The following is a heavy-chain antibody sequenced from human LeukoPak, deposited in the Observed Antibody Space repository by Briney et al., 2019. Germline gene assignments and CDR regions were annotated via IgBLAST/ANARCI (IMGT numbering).Heavy chain of an antibody. D-gene: IGHD3-22*01. CDR2: MNHSGSN. CDR1: GGSFSGYY. CDR3: ARASYYDSGACQGAPFDY. J-gene: IGHJ4*02. V-gene: IGHV4-34*01. Sequence: SETLSLTCAVFGGSFSGYYWSWIRQPPGKGLEWIGEMNHSGSNNYNPSLRSRVTMSVDTSKRQFSLRLSSVTAADTAMYYCARASYYDSGACQGAPFDYWGQGTLVTVSS.